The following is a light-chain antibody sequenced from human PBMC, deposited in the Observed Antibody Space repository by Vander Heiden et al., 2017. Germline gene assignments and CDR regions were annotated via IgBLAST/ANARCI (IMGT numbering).Light chain of an antibody. V-gene: IGKV3-15*01. Sequence: EILMTQSPDTLSVSPGETATLSCRANESINFNLAWYRQKPGQPPRLLIYGASTRATGIPARFSGSGYGTEFTLTISSRQSEDFAVYYCQQYIYWPPWTFGQGTRVDIK. J-gene: IGKJ1*01. CDR1: ESINFN. CDR3: QQYIYWPPWT. CDR2: GAS.